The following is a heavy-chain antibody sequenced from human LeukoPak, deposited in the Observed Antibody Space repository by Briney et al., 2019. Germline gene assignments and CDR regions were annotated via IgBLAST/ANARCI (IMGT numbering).Heavy chain of an antibody. Sequence: GGSLRLSCAASGFTFSSYAMSWVRQAPGKGLEWVSAISGSGGSTYHADSVKGRFTISRDNSKNTLYLQMNSLRAEDTAVYYCAKDSMIVVVYYFDYWGQGTLVTVSS. D-gene: IGHD3-22*01. CDR2: ISGSGGST. CDR1: GFTFSSYA. V-gene: IGHV3-23*01. CDR3: AKDSMIVVVYYFDY. J-gene: IGHJ4*02.